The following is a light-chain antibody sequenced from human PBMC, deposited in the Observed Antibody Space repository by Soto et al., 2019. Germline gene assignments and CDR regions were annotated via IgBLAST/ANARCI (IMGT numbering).Light chain of an antibody. CDR1: QSISSW. V-gene: IGKV1-5*03. Sequence: DIQMTQSPSTLPSSVGYRFTMTCRASQSISSWLAWYQQKPGKAPKLLIYKASRLHSGVSSRFSGSESGTEFTLTISRLEPEDFAVYYCQQYGSSPETFGQGTKVDIK. CDR2: KAS. CDR3: QQYGSSPET. J-gene: IGKJ1*01.